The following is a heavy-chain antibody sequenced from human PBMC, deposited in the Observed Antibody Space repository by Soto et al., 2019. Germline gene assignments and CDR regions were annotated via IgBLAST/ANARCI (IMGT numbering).Heavy chain of an antibody. V-gene: IGHV4-59*01. J-gene: IGHJ4*02. CDR2: IYYSGST. CDR3: ARLATRYYFDY. CDR1: GGSISSYY. Sequence: SETLSLSCTVSGGSISSYYWSWIRQPPGKGLEWIGYIYYSGSTNYNPSLKSRVTISVDTSKNQFSLKMSSVTAADTAVYYCARLATRYYFDYWGQGTLVTVSS. D-gene: IGHD1-1*01.